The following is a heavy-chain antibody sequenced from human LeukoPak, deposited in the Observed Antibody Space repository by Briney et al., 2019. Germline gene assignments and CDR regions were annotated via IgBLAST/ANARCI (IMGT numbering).Heavy chain of an antibody. J-gene: IGHJ4*02. CDR1: GFTVSSNY. CDR2: IRYDGSNK. Sequence: HPGGSLRLSCAVSGFTVSSNYMSWVRQAPGKGLEWVAFIRYDGSNKYYADSVKGRFTISRDNSKNTLYLQMNSLRAEDTAVYYCANEAIEWFGEHHPLPKPKYYFDYWGQGTLVTVSS. D-gene: IGHD3-10*01. CDR3: ANEAIEWFGEHHPLPKPKYYFDY. V-gene: IGHV3-30*02.